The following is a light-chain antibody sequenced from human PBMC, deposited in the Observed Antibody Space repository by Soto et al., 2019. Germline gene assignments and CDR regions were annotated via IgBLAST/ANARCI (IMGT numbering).Light chain of an antibody. CDR1: NSDVGSYNL. V-gene: IGLV2-23*03. Sequence: QSVLTQPASVSGSPGQSITISCTGTNSDVGSYNLVSWYQQHPGKAPKLMIYEGSKRPSGVSNRFSGSKSGNTASLTISGLQAEDEADYYCCSYVGSSTFVFGGGTKLTVL. J-gene: IGLJ2*01. CDR3: CSYVGSSTFV. CDR2: EGS.